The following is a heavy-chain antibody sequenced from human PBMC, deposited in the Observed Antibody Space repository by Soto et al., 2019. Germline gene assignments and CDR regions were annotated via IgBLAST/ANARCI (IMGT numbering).Heavy chain of an antibody. CDR3: ARFGSSSPYYYYGMDV. CDR1: GYSFTSYW. J-gene: IGHJ6*02. V-gene: IGHV5-51*01. D-gene: IGHD6-6*01. Sequence: GESLKISCKGSGYSFTSYWIAWVRLMPGKGLEWMGIIYHGDSDTRYSPSFQGQVTISADKSISTAYLQWSSLKASDTAMYYCARFGSSSPYYYYGMDVWGQGTTVTVSS. CDR2: IYHGDSDT.